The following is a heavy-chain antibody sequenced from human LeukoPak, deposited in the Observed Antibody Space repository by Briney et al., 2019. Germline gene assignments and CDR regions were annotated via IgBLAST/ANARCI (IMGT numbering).Heavy chain of an antibody. Sequence: PVGSLRLSCSASGFTFSTLPMHWVRQAPGEGLEYVSGSSSNGGSTYYADSAKGRFTISRDNSKNTLYLQMSSLRAADTAVYYCVNQISGWVYWGQGTLVTVSS. V-gene: IGHV3-64D*06. CDR3: VNQISGWVY. J-gene: IGHJ4*02. CDR2: SSSNGGST. D-gene: IGHD6-19*01. CDR1: GFTFSTLP.